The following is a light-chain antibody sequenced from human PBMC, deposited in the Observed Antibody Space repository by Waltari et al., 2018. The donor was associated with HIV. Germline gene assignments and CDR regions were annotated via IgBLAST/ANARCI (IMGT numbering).Light chain of an antibody. Sequence: SYELTQPPSVSVSPGQTASITCSGDKLGDKYACWYQQKPGQSPVLVIYQDSKRPSGIRVRFDGSNAGNTATLTISGTQAMDEADYYCQAWDSSSVLFGGGTKLTVL. CDR2: QDS. V-gene: IGLV3-1*01. CDR1: KLGDKY. J-gene: IGLJ2*01. CDR3: QAWDSSSVL.